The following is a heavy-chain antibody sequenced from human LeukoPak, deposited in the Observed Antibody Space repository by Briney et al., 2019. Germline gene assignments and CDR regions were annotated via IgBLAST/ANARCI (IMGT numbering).Heavy chain of an antibody. V-gene: IGHV1-18*01. Sequence: GASVKVSCKASGYTFTSYAISWVRQAPGQGLEWMGWSSAFNGNTIYAQKLQGRVTMTTDTSTSTAYMELRSLRSDDTAVYYCARVPYCGGDCYQNYYYYYMGVWGKGTTVTVSS. D-gene: IGHD2-21*02. CDR3: ARVPYCGGDCYQNYYYYYMGV. CDR2: SSAFNGNT. J-gene: IGHJ6*03. CDR1: GYTFTSYA.